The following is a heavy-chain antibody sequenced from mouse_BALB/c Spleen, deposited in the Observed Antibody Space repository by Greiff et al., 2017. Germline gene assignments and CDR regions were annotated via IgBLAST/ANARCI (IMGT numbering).Heavy chain of an antibody. J-gene: IGHJ4*01. V-gene: IGHV14-4*02. Sequence: EVMLVESGAELVRSGASVKLSCTASGFNIKDYYMHWVKQRPEQGLEWIGWTDPENGDTEYAPKFQGKATMTADTSSNTAYLQLSSLTSEDTAVYYCKRPYYGNYGAAEDYWGQGTSVTVSS. CDR1: GFNIKDYY. D-gene: IGHD2-10*01. CDR3: KRPYYGNYGAAEDY. CDR2: TDPENGDT.